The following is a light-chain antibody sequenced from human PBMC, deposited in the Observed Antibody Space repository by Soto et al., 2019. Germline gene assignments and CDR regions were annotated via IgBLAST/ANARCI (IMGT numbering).Light chain of an antibody. CDR3: QQYNSYSPL. CDR2: DSS. V-gene: IGKV1-5*01. J-gene: IGKJ4*01. CDR1: QSISSW. Sequence: DIRMTQSPSTLSASVGDRVTITCRASQSISSWLAWYQQKPGEAPKLLIYDSSSLESGATSRFSGSGSGTEFTLTISSLQPDDFATYYCQQYNSYSPLFGGGTKVEIK.